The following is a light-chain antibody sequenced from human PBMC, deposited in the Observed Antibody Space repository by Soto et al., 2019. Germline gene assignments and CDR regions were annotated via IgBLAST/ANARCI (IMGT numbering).Light chain of an antibody. CDR3: SSYTSSSTVV. CDR1: SSDVGGYNY. Sequence: QSALTQPASVSGSPGQSITISCTGTSSDVGGYNYVSWYQQHPGKAPKLMIHDVSNRPSGVSSRFSGSKSGNTASLTISGLQAEDEADYYCSSYTSSSTVVFGGGTKVTVL. J-gene: IGLJ2*01. CDR2: DVS. V-gene: IGLV2-14*01.